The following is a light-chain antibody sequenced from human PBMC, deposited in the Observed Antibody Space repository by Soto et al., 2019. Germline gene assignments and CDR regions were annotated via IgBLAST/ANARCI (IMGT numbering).Light chain of an antibody. J-gene: IGLJ7*01. V-gene: IGLV2-23*02. Sequence: LTQPASVSGSPGQSITISCTGTSSDVGSYNLVSWYQQHPGKAPKLMIYEVSKRPSGVSNRFSGSKSGNTASLTISGLQAEDEADYYCCSYAGSSTHAVFGGGTQLTVL. CDR3: CSYAGSSTHAV. CDR2: EVS. CDR1: SSDVGSYNL.